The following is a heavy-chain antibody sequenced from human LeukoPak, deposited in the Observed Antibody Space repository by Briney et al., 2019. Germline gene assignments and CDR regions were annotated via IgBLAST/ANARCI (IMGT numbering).Heavy chain of an antibody. CDR3: AKRPVIVATIRGEFDY. J-gene: IGHJ4*02. CDR2: ISGSGGST. V-gene: IGHV3-23*01. D-gene: IGHD5-12*01. CDR1: GFTFSSYA. Sequence: GGSLRLSCAASGFTFSSYAMSWVRQAPGKGREWASAISGSGGSTYYADSVKGRFTISRDNSKNTLYLQMNSLRAEDTAVYYCAKRPVIVATIRGEFDYWGQGTLVTVSS.